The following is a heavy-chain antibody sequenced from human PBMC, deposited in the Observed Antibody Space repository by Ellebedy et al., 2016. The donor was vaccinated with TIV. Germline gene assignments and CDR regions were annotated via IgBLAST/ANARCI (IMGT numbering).Heavy chain of an antibody. CDR3: ARDIGSGWNIFDY. V-gene: IGHV3-23*01. Sequence: GESLKISXVASEFTFSTYAMHWVRQTPGKGLEWVSRISGSDSSTYYADSAKGRFIISRDNSKNTLYLQMNSLRVEDTAVYYCARDIGSGWNIFDYWGQGTLVTVSS. CDR1: EFTFSTYA. D-gene: IGHD6-19*01. J-gene: IGHJ4*02. CDR2: ISGSDSST.